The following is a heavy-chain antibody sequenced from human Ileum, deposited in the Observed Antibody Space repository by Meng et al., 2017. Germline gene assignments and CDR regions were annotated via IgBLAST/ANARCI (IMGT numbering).Heavy chain of an antibody. CDR3: ARDRGGSYYFDY. D-gene: IGHD2-15*01. V-gene: IGHV4-30-4*01. CDR2: IYYSGST. CDR1: GGSISIGDYY. Sequence: QVQLQESGPGLLKSSQTLSLTCTVSGGSISIGDYYWSWVRQPPGKGLEWIGYIYYSGSTYYNPSLKSRAIMSVDTSKNHFSLKLSSVTAADTAAHYCARDRGGSYYFDYWGQGTLVTVSS. J-gene: IGHJ4*02.